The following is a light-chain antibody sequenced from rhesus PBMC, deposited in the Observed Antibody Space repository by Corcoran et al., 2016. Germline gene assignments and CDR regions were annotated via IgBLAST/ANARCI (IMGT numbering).Light chain of an antibody. CDR3: LQMKNSPVS. CDR1: ERVSFFGINL. Sequence: DIVLTQSPASLAVSPGQRATITCRASERVSFFGINLIHWYQQKPGQPPKLLIDQASNKDTGVPARFSGNGSGTDFTLTINPVEADDAADYYCLQMKNSPVSFGQGTKVEIK. V-gene: IGKV7-13*01. CDR2: QAS. J-gene: IGKJ2*01.